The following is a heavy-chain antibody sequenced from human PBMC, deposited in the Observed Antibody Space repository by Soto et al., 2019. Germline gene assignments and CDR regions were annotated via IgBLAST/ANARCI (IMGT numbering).Heavy chain of an antibody. V-gene: IGHV3-21*01. J-gene: IGHJ6*02. D-gene: IGHD2-2*01. Sequence: GGSLRLSCAASGFPFSSYTMTWVRQAPGKGLEWVSSTSSKSIHIYYANSVRGRFTISRDNAKNSLYLQMNSLRAEDTAVYYCTRGLGYCASTTCYPENIGGMDVWGQGTTVTVSS. CDR1: GFPFSSYT. CDR3: TRGLGYCASTTCYPENIGGMDV. CDR2: TSSKSIHI.